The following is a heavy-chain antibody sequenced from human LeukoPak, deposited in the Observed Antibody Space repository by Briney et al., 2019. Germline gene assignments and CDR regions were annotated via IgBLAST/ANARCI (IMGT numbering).Heavy chain of an antibody. CDR2: ISGDGGST. D-gene: IGHD3-3*01. CDR1: GFTFSSYE. J-gene: IGHJ4*02. CDR3: AKGKAHYDFWSGYYLG. V-gene: IGHV3-43*02. Sequence: GGSLRLSCAASGFTFSSYEMNWVRQAPGKGLEWVSLISGDGGSTYYADSVKGRFTISRDNSKNSLYLQMNSLRTEDTALYYCAKGKAHYDFWSGYYLGWGQGTLVTVSS.